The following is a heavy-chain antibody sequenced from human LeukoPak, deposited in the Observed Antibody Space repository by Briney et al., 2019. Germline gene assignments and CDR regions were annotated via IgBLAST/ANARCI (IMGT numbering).Heavy chain of an antibody. V-gene: IGHV3-9*01. J-gene: IGHJ5*02. CDR2: ISWNSGSI. CDR1: GFTFDDYA. CDR3: AKDIGYDILTGYGA. D-gene: IGHD3-9*01. Sequence: GGSLRLSCAASGFTFDDYAMHWVRQAPGKGLEWVSGISWNSGSIGYADSVKGRFTISRDNAKNSLYLQMNSLRAEDTALYNCAKDIGYDILTGYGAWGRGTLVTVSS.